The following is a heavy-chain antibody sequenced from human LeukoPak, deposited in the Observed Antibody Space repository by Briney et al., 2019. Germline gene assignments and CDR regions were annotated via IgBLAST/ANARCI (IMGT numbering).Heavy chain of an antibody. CDR3: ARGAGYNYPYYFDY. CDR2: IYGGGNI. D-gene: IGHD5-24*01. Sequence: GGSLRLSCAASVYTVSSNYMNWVRKAPWKGLEWVSVIYGGGNIYYADSVKGRFTISRDNSKNTLYLQMNSLRAEDTAVYYCARGAGYNYPYYFDYWGQGTLVTVSS. CDR1: VYTVSSNY. V-gene: IGHV3-53*01. J-gene: IGHJ4*02.